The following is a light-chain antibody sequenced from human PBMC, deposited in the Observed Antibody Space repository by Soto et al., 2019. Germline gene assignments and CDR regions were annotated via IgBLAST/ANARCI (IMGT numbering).Light chain of an antibody. CDR2: EAN. V-gene: IGLV2-8*01. J-gene: IGLJ2*01. CDR3: SSYTDTDNFVI. CDR1: SSDVGRHNY. Sequence: QSALTQPPSASGSPGQSVTISCTGTSSDVGRHNYVSWYQQHPGKAPKLLIFEANKRPSGVPDRFSASTSGITASLTVSGLQPEDEAAYYCSSYTDTDNFVIFGGGTKLTVL.